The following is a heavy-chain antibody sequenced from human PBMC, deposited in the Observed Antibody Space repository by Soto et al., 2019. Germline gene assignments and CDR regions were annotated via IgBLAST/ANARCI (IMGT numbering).Heavy chain of an antibody. CDR2: IIPIFGTA. D-gene: IGHD2-15*01. J-gene: IGHJ4*02. V-gene: IGHV1-69*13. Sequence: SVKVSCKASGGTFSSYAISWVRQAPGQGLEWMGGIIPIFGTANYAQKFQGRVTITADESTSTAYMELSSLRSEDTAVYYCVGCSGGSCYFDYWGQGTLVTVSS. CDR3: VGCSGGSCYFDY. CDR1: GGTFSSYA.